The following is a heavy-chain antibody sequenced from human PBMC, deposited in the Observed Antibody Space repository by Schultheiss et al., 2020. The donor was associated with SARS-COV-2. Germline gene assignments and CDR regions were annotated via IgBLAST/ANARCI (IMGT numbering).Heavy chain of an antibody. CDR2: IYSGGST. D-gene: IGHD1-26*01. CDR3: AKVGGGVGAISDYFDY. V-gene: IGHV3-66*01. Sequence: GGSLKISCAASGFTVSSNYMSWVRQAPGKGLEWVSVIYSGGSTYYADSVKGRFTISRDNSKNTLYLQMNSLRAEDTAVYYCAKVGGGVGAISDYFDYWGQGTLVTVSS. J-gene: IGHJ4*02. CDR1: GFTVSSNY.